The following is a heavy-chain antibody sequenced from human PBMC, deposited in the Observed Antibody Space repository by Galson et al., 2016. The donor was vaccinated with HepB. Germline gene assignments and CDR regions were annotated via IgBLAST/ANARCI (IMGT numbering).Heavy chain of an antibody. D-gene: IGHD5-18*01. CDR1: GYNFTTTYW. J-gene: IGHJ4*02. CDR3: ARPLQNSYGLDY. V-gene: IGHV5-51*01. Sequence: QSGAEVKRPGESLKISCKASGYNFTTTYWITWVRQMPGTVLEWMGMIYPGDSDTRYSPPFQGQVIISVDKSISTAYLQWSSLKASDTAMYYCARPLQNSYGLDYWGQGTLVTVSS. CDR2: IYPGDSDT.